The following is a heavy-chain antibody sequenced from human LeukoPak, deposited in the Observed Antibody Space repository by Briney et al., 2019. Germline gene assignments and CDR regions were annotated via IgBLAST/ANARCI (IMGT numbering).Heavy chain of an antibody. D-gene: IGHD1-26*01. CDR2: IYYSGST. J-gene: IGHJ4*02. CDR1: GGSISSSY. Sequence: SETLSLTCNVSGGSISSSYWSWIRQPPGKGLEWIGYIYYSGSTNHNPSLKSRVTMSVDTSKNQFSLKLSSVTAADTAVYYCASAVSGTYYSTWGQGTLVTVSS. V-gene: IGHV4-59*01. CDR3: ASAVSGTYYST.